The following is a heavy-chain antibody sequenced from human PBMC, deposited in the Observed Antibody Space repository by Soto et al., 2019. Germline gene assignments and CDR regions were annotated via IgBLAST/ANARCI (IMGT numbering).Heavy chain of an antibody. CDR3: ARVKGGYCSSTSCYYY. D-gene: IGHD2-2*01. CDR1: GFTFSSYW. V-gene: IGHV3-7*01. J-gene: IGHJ4*02. CDR2: IKQDGSEK. Sequence: GGSLRLSCAACGFTFSSYWMSWVRQAPGKGLEWVANIKQDGSEKYYVDSVKGRFTISRDNAKNSLYLQMNSLRAEDTAVYYCARVKGGYCSSTSCYYYWGQGTLVTVSS.